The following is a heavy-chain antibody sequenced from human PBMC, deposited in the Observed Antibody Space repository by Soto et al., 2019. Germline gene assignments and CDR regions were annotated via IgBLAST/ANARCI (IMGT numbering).Heavy chain of an antibody. Sequence: ITLKESGPALVKPTQTLTLTCTFSGFSLSTSGVGVGWIRQPPGKALEWLAFIYWDDDKRYRPSLMSRLTITKDTSKNHVVLTMTNMDPVDTATYYCAHYPGEIFAYWGQGTLVTVSS. D-gene: IGHD2-21*01. CDR1: GFSLSTSGVG. V-gene: IGHV2-5*02. J-gene: IGHJ4*02. CDR3: AHYPGEIFAY. CDR2: IYWDDDK.